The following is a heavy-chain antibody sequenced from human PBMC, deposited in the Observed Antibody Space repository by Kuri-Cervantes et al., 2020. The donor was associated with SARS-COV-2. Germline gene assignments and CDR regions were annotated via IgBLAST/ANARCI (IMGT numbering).Heavy chain of an antibody. V-gene: IGHV4-61*02. D-gene: IGHD5-12*01. Sequence: SETLSLTCTVSGGSISSSSYYWGWIRRPPGKGLEWIGRIYTSGSTNYNPSLKSRVTISVDTSKNQFSLKLSSVTAADTAVYYCAREAPLIRATIYRFDYPEGFDYWGQGTLVTVSS. J-gene: IGHJ4*02. CDR2: IYTSGST. CDR1: GGSISSSSYY. CDR3: AREAPLIRATIYRFDYPEGFDY.